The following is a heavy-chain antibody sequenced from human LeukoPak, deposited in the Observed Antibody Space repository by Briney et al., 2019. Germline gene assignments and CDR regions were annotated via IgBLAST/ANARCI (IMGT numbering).Heavy chain of an antibody. D-gene: IGHD4-17*01. CDR3: AREKGGRGYQTTVHFNY. J-gene: IGHJ4*02. CDR2: INSNSGGT. Sequence: GASVKVSCKASGYTLTAYYMHWVRQAPGQGLEWMGWINSNSGGTNYAQKFQGRVSMTRDTSISTAYMELSRLRSDDTAVYYCAREKGGRGYQTTVHFNYWGQGTLVTVSS. V-gene: IGHV1-2*02. CDR1: GYTLTAYY.